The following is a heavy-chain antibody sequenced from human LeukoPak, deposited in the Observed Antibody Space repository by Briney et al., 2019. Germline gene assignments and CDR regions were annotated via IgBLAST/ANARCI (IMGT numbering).Heavy chain of an antibody. CDR1: GFTVSTKY. CDR3: AREQSGGPAFDI. Sequence: GGSLRLSCAVSGFTVSTKYMTWVRQAPGKGLGWVSVIYGGGTTYYADSVKGRFTISRDNSKNTLYLQMNTLTAEDTAVYYCAREQSGGPAFDIWGQGTLVTVSS. J-gene: IGHJ3*02. V-gene: IGHV3-53*01. CDR2: IYGGGTT. D-gene: IGHD4-23*01.